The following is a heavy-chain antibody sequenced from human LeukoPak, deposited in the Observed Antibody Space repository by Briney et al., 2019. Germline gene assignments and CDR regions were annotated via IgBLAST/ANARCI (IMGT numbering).Heavy chain of an antibody. D-gene: IGHD3-22*01. V-gene: IGHV1-18*01. CDR3: ARDGAYHDSSGSYYGVGDDY. J-gene: IGHJ4*02. Sequence: ASVKVSCKTSGYTFGSYGITWVQQAPGQGLEWMGWISGYNGNTNYAQKFQGRVIMTTDTSTSTAYMELRSLRSDDTAVYYCARDGAYHDSSGSYYGVGDDYWGQGTLVTVSS. CDR2: ISGYNGNT. CDR1: GYTFGSYG.